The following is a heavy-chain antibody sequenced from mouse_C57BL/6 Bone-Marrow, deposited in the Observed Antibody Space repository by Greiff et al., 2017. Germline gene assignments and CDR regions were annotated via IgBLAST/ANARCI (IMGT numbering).Heavy chain of an antibody. D-gene: IGHD2-5*01. V-gene: IGHV1-81*01. CDR3: ARYSNYVNYAMDY. J-gene: IGHJ4*01. CDR2: IYPRSGNT. Sequence: QVQLKQSGAELARPGASVKLSCKASGYTFTSYGISWVKQRTGQGLEWIGEIYPRSGNTYYNEKFKGKATLTADKSSSTAYMELRSLTSEDFAVYFCARYSNYVNYAMDYWGQGTSVTVSS. CDR1: GYTFTSYG.